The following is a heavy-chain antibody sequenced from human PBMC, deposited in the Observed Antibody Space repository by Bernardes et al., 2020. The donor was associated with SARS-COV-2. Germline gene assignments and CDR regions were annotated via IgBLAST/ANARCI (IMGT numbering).Heavy chain of an antibody. CDR1: GYRFTSYW. CDR3: ARHGTTVTTSSFDP. J-gene: IGHJ5*02. Sequence: GESLKISCKGSGYRFTSYWISWVRQMPGKGLEWMGRIDPSDSYTNYSPSFQGHVTMSADKSISSAYLQWSSLKASDTAMYYCARHGTTVTTSSFDPWGQGTLVTVSS. D-gene: IGHD4-17*01. V-gene: IGHV5-10-1*01. CDR2: IDPSDSYT.